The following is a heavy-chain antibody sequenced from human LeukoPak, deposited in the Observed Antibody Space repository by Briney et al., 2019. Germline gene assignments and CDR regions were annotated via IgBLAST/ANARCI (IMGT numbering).Heavy chain of an antibody. CDR3: ARGPITMVRGVIFNWFDP. V-gene: IGHV1-69*05. CDR1: GGTFSSYA. CDR2: IIPIFGTA. D-gene: IGHD3-10*01. Sequence: SVKVSCKASGGTFSSYAISWVRQAPGQGLEWMGGIIPIFGTANYAQKFQGRVTITTDESTSTAYMELSRLRSDDTAVYYCARGPITMVRGVIFNWFDPWGQGTLVTVSS. J-gene: IGHJ5*02.